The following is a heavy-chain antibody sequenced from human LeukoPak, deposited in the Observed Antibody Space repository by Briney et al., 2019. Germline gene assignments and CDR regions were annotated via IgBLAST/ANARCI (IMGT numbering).Heavy chain of an antibody. CDR2: LKSKTDGGAT. CDR3: TSKDVPRTSDGSDI. Sequence: GGSLRLSCAACEFTFSKAWMSWVRQAPGKGLEWVGRLKSKTDGGATEYAEPLKGRFTISRDDSKNLLFLDMNNLKAEDTDVYYCTSKDVPRTSDGSDIWGQGTMVIVSS. D-gene: IGHD5-24*01. J-gene: IGHJ3*02. V-gene: IGHV3-15*01. CDR1: EFTFSKAW.